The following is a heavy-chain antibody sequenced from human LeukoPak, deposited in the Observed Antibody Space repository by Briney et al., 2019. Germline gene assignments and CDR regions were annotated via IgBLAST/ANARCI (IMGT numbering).Heavy chain of an antibody. D-gene: IGHD3-10*01. CDR3: AKGPIWFGESADAFDI. Sequence: PGGSLRLSCAASGFTFSSYAMSWVRQAPGKGLEWVSAISGSGGSTYYADSVKGRFTISRDNSKNTLYLQMNSLRAEDTAVYYCAKGPIWFGESADAFDIWGQGTMVTVSS. CDR2: ISGSGGST. CDR1: GFTFSSYA. V-gene: IGHV3-23*01. J-gene: IGHJ3*02.